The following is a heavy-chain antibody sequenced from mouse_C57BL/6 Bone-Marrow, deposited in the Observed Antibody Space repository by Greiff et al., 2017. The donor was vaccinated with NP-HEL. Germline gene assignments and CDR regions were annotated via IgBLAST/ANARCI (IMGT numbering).Heavy chain of an antibody. CDR3: ALFAWFAY. CDR2: IYPGDGDT. J-gene: IGHJ3*01. Sequence: QVQLKQSGPELVKPGASVKISCKASGYAFSSSWMNWVKQRPGKGLGWIGRIYPGDGDTNYNGKFKGKATLTADKSSSTAYMQLSSLTSEDSAVYFCALFAWFAYWGQGTLVTVSA. V-gene: IGHV1-82*01. CDR1: GYAFSSSW.